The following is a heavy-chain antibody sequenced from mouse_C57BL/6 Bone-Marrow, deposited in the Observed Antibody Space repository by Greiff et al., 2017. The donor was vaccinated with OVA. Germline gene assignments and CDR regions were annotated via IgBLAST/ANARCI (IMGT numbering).Heavy chain of an antibody. J-gene: IGHJ2*01. Sequence: VQLQQSGAELVRPGASVKLSCTASGFNIKDDYMHWVKQRPEQGLEWIGWIAPENGATDYASKFQGKATITADTSSNTAYLQLSSLTSEDTAVYYCTSYGNFDDWGQGTTLTVSS. CDR3: TSYGNFDD. D-gene: IGHD2-1*01. CDR2: IAPENGAT. CDR1: GFNIKDDY. V-gene: IGHV14-4*01.